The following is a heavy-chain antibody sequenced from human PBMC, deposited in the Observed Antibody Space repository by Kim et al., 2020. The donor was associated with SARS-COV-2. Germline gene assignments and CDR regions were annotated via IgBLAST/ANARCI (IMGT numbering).Heavy chain of an antibody. J-gene: IGHJ5*02. V-gene: IGHV4-39*01. Sequence: SETLSLTCTVSGGSISSSSYYWGWIRQPPGKGLEWIGSIYYSGSTYYNPSLKSRVTISVDTSKNQFSLKLSSVTAADTAVYYCARVNEFYGDYGSSSRDPWGQGTLVTVSS. CDR2: IYYSGST. CDR1: GGSISSSSYY. D-gene: IGHD4-17*01. CDR3: ARVNEFYGDYGSSSRDP.